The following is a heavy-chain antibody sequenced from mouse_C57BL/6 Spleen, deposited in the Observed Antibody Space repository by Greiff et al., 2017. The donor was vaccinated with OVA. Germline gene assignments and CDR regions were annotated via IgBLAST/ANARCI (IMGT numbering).Heavy chain of an antibody. J-gene: IGHJ2*01. CDR1: GYSITSGYY. Sequence: VQLQESGPGLVKPSQSLSLTCSVTGYSITSGYYWNWIRQFPGNKQEWMGYISYDGSNNYNPSLKNRISITRDTSKNQFFLKLNSVTTEDTATYYCARGDGYDYEGSPYFDYWGQGTTLTVSS. CDR2: ISYDGSN. CDR3: ARGDGYDYEGSPYFDY. D-gene: IGHD2-4*01. V-gene: IGHV3-6*01.